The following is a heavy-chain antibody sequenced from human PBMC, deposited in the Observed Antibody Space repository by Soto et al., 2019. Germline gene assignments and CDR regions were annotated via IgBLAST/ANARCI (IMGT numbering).Heavy chain of an antibody. V-gene: IGHV4-30-4*01. CDR1: GGSISSGDYY. J-gene: IGHJ6*02. D-gene: IGHD2-2*01. CDR2: IYYSGST. CDR3: ARDRQVPAAQGMYYYYYGMDV. Sequence: SETLSLTCTVSGGSISSGDYYWSWIRQPPGKGLEWIGYIYYSGSTYYNPSLKSRVTISVDTSKNQFSLKLSSVTAADTAVYYCARDRQVPAAQGMYYYYYGMDVWGQGTTVTVSS.